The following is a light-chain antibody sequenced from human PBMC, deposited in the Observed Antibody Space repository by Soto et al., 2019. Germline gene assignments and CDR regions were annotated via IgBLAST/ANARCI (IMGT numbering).Light chain of an antibody. Sequence: SYELTQAPSVSVAPGETASITCGGSNIGSNSVHWYQQKPGQAPVVVIYYDRDRPSGSPERFSGSKSGNTATLTISRVEAGDEADFYCQVWDTGSDHVIFGGGTKLTVL. J-gene: IGLJ2*01. CDR1: NIGSNS. CDR3: QVWDTGSDHVI. CDR2: YDR. V-gene: IGLV3-21*04.